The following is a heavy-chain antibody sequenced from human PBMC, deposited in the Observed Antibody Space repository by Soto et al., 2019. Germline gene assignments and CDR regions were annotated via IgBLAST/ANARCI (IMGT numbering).Heavy chain of an antibody. J-gene: IGHJ6*02. CDR2: MNPNSGNT. V-gene: IGHV1-8*01. CDR1: GYTFTSYE. Sequence: ASVKVSCKASGYTFTSYEINWVRQATGQGFEYLGWMNPNSGNTGYVKKFQGRVTMTTDTSTSTAYMELRSLRSDDTAVYYCARDLQQWLVRYYYGMDVWGQGTTVTVSS. D-gene: IGHD6-19*01. CDR3: ARDLQQWLVRYYYGMDV.